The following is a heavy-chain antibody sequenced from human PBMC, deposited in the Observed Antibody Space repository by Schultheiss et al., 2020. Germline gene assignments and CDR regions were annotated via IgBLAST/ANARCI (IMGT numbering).Heavy chain of an antibody. Sequence: SQTLSLTCTVSGGSISSYYWSWIRQPPGKGLEWIGYIYYSGSTNYNPSLKSRVTISVDTSKNQFSLKLSSVTAADTAVYYCARGQSSLGYWGQGTLVTVSS. V-gene: IGHV4-59*01. J-gene: IGHJ4*02. D-gene: IGHD6-6*01. CDR2: IYYSGST. CDR3: ARGQSSLGY. CDR1: GGSISSYY.